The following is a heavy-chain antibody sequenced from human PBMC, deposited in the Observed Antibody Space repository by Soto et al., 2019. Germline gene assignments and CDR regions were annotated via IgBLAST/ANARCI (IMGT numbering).Heavy chain of an antibody. J-gene: IGHJ6*02. Sequence: GESLKISCKGSGYSFTSFWIGWVRQMPGKGLEWMGIVYPGDSGTTYSPSFEGQVTISVDKSISTAYVQWSSLRASDTAIYYCARGGGCGGRCYHYGIDVWGQGTTVTV. D-gene: IGHD2-15*01. CDR1: GYSFTSFW. CDR2: VYPGDSGT. V-gene: IGHV5-51*01. CDR3: ARGGGCGGRCYHYGIDV.